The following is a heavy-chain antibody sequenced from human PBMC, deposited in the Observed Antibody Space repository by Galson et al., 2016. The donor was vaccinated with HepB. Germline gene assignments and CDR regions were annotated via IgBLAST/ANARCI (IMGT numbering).Heavy chain of an antibody. CDR3: ARGYSALYNDFWSGLGY. V-gene: IGHV4-4*02. Sequence: SETLSLTCAVSGGSISSSNWWSWVRQPPGKGLEWIGEIYHSGSTNYNPSLKSRVTISIDKSKNQFSLKLSSVTAADTAVYYCARGYSALYNDFWSGLGYWGQGTLVTVSS. D-gene: IGHD3-3*01. CDR2: IYHSGST. CDR1: GGSISSSNW. J-gene: IGHJ4*02.